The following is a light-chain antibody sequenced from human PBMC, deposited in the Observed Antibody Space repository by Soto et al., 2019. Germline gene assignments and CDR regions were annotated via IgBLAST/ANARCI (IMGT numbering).Light chain of an antibody. V-gene: IGLV1-47*01. CDR1: NSNIGNNF. J-gene: IGLJ3*02. CDR2: RND. Sequence: QLVLTQPPSASGTPGQRVTISCSGGNSNIGNNFLYWYQQLPGTAPKLLIYRNDQRPSGVPDRFSGSKSSTSASLAISGLRSEDEADYYCAAWDDSLGGGVFGGGTKLTVL. CDR3: AAWDDSLGGGV.